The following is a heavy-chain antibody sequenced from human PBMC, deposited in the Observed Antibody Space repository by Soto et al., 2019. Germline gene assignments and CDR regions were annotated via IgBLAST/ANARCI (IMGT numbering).Heavy chain of an antibody. D-gene: IGHD2-2*01. CDR3: ARDSPGCSSTSCYFDY. V-gene: IGHV4-34*01. J-gene: IGHJ4*02. Sequence: SETLSLTCAVYGGSFSGYYWSWIRQPPGKGLEWIGEVNHSGSTNYNPSLKSRVTISVDTSKNQFSLKLSSVTAADTAVYYCARDSPGCSSTSCYFDYWGQGTLVTVSS. CDR1: GGSFSGYY. CDR2: VNHSGST.